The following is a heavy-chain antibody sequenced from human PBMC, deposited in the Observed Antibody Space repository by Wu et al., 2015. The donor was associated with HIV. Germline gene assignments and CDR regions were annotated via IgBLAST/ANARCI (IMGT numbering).Heavy chain of an antibody. D-gene: IGHD3-10*01. CDR1: GYTFTSHT. Sequence: QVQLVQSGAEVKKPGASVKVSCQASGYTFTSHTITWVRQAPGQGLEWMGWISTYNGNTNYAQKVQGRVTMTTDTSSTTAYMELRSLRSDDTAVYYCARGRGLLRVRGVCNVLQSLDVWGQGPRSPSP. V-gene: IGHV1-18*01. J-gene: IGHJ6*02. CDR3: ARGRGLLRVRGVCNVLQSLDV. CDR2: ISTYNGNT.